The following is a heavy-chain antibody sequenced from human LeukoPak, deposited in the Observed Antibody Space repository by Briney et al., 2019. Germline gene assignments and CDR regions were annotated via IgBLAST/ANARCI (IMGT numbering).Heavy chain of an antibody. J-gene: IGHJ4*02. CDR2: ISSGSDTI. Sequence: GGSLRLSCAASGFALRSYSMSWVRQAPGKGLEWLSHISSGSDTIYYADSVKGRFTISRDNAKNSLYLQMNSLRAEDTAVYYCARSGSGYFDYWGQGSLVTVSS. CDR3: ARSGSGYFDY. V-gene: IGHV3-48*01. CDR1: GFALRSYS.